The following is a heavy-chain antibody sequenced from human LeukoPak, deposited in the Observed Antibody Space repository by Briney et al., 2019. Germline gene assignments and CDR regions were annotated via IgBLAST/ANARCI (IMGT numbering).Heavy chain of an antibody. CDR3: ARVLVGYYYDGYGMDV. V-gene: IGHV1-18*04. J-gene: IGHJ6*02. Sequence: ASVKVSCKGSGYTLSNHAFSWVRQAPGQGLEWMGWISADNGNTNHAQKFQGRVTMTTDTSTSTAYMELRSLRADDTAVYYCARVLVGYYYDGYGMDVWGPGTTVTVSS. CDR1: GYTLSNHA. CDR2: ISADNGNT. D-gene: IGHD3-22*01.